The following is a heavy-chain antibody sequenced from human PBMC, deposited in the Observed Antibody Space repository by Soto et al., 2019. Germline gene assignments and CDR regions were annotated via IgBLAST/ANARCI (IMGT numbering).Heavy chain of an antibody. CDR2: ISSSSSYI. CDR1: GFTFSSYS. D-gene: IGHD3-10*01. J-gene: IGHJ6*02. Sequence: EVQLVESGGGLVKPGGSLRLSCAASGFTFSSYSMNWVRQAPGKGLEWVSSISSSSSYIYYADSVKGRFTISRDNAKNSLYLQMNSLRAEDTAVYYCAILRMVRGVIRLQGGYYYGMDVWGQGTTVTVSS. CDR3: AILRMVRGVIRLQGGYYYGMDV. V-gene: IGHV3-21*01.